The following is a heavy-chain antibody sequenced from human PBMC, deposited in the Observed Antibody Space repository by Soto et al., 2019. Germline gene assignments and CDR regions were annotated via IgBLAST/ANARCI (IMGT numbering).Heavy chain of an antibody. Sequence: QVRLVESGGGVVQPGTSLRLSCVASGFTFSNFAVHWVRQAPGRGLEWVAVISGDGDTKSYADSVKGRFTISRDNTKKTLYLQMNSLTFADTALYYCASGNPDVWGQGTTVNVSS. J-gene: IGHJ6*02. CDR2: ISGDGDTK. CDR3: ASGNPDV. CDR1: GFTFSNFA. V-gene: IGHV3-30*03.